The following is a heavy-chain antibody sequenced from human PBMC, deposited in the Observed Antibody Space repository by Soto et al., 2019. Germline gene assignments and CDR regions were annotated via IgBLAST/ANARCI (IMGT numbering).Heavy chain of an antibody. CDR1: GFTFSSYA. D-gene: IGHD3-3*01. V-gene: IGHV3-23*01. J-gene: IGHJ6*02. CDR3: AKDIDPAIFGVVIAYTACYYYYGLDG. Sequence: PWGSLRLSWAASGFTFSSYAISWFRQAPRKGLQWFSAISGRGGSTYYAASVKGRFTISRDNSKNSLYLQMNSLRAEDTAGYYCAKDIDPAIFGVVIAYTACYYYYGLDGWGQGTRVTVSS. CDR2: ISGRGGST.